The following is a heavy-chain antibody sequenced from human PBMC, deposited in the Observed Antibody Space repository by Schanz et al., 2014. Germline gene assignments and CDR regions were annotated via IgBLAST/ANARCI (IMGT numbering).Heavy chain of an antibody. V-gene: IGHV1-18*01. Sequence: QVQLVQSGAEVKKPGASVRVSCKASGYTFTTYAMSWVRQPPGQGLEWMGWISAYNDDTKYPQKLQGKVTMTTDTYTSTAYMELRSLRSEDTAVYDCARSAGRDFWSSYYARFDYWGQGTLVTVSS. J-gene: IGHJ4*02. CDR2: ISAYNDDT. D-gene: IGHD3-3*01. CDR3: ARSAGRDFWSSYYARFDY. CDR1: GYTFTTYA.